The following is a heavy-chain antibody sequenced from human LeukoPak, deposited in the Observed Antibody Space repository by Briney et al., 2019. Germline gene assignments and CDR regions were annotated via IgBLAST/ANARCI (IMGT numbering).Heavy chain of an antibody. V-gene: IGHV3-74*01. CDR2: INSDGSST. D-gene: IGHD5-24*01. CDR1: GFTFSSYW. CDR3: ARATRWLQPDY. J-gene: IGHJ4*02. Sequence: GGSLRLSCAASGFTFSSYWMHWVRQAPGKGLVWVSRINSDGSSTSYADSVKGRFTIPRDNAKNTLYLQMNSLRAEDTAVYYCARATRWLQPDYWGQGTLVTVSS.